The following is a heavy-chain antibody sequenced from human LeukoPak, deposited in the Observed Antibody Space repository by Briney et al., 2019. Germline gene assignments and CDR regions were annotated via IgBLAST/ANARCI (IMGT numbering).Heavy chain of an antibody. CDR1: GFTFTSYW. CDR2: MKQDGSEI. CDR3: ARRYFDS. Sequence: GGSLRLSCAASGFTFTSYWMHWMRQAPGKGLEWVANMKQDGSEIYYVDSVKGRFTISSDNAKKSLYLQMNSLRAEDTAVYYCARRYFDSWGQGTLVTVSS. J-gene: IGHJ4*02. V-gene: IGHV3-7*03.